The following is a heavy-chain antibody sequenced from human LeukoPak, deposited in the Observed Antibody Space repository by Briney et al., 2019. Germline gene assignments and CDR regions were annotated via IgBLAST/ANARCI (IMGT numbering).Heavy chain of an antibody. CDR3: AKDPGKSVRVGATTDY. Sequence: RGSLRLSCAASGFTFSSYAMSWVRQAPGKGLEWVSAISGSGGSTYYADSVKGRFTISRDNSKNTLYLQMNGLRAEDTAVYYCAKDPGKSVRVGATTDYWGQGTLVTVSS. CDR1: GFTFSSYA. CDR2: ISGSGGST. J-gene: IGHJ4*02. D-gene: IGHD1-26*01. V-gene: IGHV3-23*01.